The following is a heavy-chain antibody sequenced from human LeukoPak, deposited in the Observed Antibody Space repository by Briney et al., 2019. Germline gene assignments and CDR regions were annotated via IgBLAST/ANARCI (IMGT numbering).Heavy chain of an antibody. D-gene: IGHD6-19*01. J-gene: IGHJ5*02. CDR1: GGTFSSYA. CDR2: IIPIFGTA. Sequence: ASVKVSCKASGGTFSSYAISWVRQAPGQGLEWMGGIIPIFGTANYAQKFQGGVTITADEPTSTAYMELSSLRSEDTAVYYCARDVGNRAVAVTNTRFDPWGQGTLVTVSS. CDR3: ARDVGNRAVAVTNTRFDP. V-gene: IGHV1-69*13.